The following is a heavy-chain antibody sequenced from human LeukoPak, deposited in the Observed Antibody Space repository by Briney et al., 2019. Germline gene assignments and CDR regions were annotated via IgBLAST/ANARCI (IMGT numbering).Heavy chain of an antibody. CDR2: ISGSSGST. Sequence: PGGSLRLSCAASGFSFSSYAMSWVRQAPGMGLEWVSGISGSSGSTYYADSVNGRFTISRDNSKNTVYLQMNSLRAEDTAVYYCAKDIVEVPAAIARDAFDVWGQGTMVTVSS. D-gene: IGHD2-2*01. CDR1: GFSFSSYA. V-gene: IGHV3-23*01. CDR3: AKDIVEVPAAIARDAFDV. J-gene: IGHJ3*01.